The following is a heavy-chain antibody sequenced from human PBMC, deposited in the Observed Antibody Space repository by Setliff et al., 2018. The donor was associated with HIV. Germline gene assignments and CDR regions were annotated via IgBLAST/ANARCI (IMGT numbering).Heavy chain of an antibody. CDR1: GGSMDNYY. D-gene: IGHD3-10*01. CDR3: ARAQMHRGVVAWSLYYFDY. J-gene: IGHJ4*02. CDR2: IYESAYS. Sequence: PSETLSLTCIVSGGSMDNYYWNWVRQTPGKGLEWIGYIYESAYSHYTASLRSRVTISMDTSKNQFSLTLRSVTAADRAVYYCARAQMHRGVVAWSLYYFDYWGQGALVTVSS. V-gene: IGHV4-59*01.